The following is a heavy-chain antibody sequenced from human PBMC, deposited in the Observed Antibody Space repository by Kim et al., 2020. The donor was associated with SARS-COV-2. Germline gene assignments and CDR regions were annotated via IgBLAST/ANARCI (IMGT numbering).Heavy chain of an antibody. J-gene: IGHJ4*02. CDR2: TT. CDR3: ARTKGFLEY. Sequence: TTHSPDPVKGRFTLSRDNSKNALYLQMNSLRAEDTAVYYCARTKGFLEYWGQGTLVTVSS. V-gene: IGHV3-23*01.